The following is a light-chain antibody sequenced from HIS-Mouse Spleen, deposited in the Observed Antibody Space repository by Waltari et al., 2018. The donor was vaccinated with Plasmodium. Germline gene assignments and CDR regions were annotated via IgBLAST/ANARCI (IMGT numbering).Light chain of an antibody. J-gene: IGKJ2*01. CDR1: QSVSNSY. CDR3: QQYGSSYT. CDR2: GAS. V-gene: IGKV3-20*01. Sequence: EIVLTQSPGTLSLSPGERATLSCRASQSVSNSYLAWYQQKPGQAPRLLIYGASSRATGIPDRCSGSGSGTDFTLTISRLEPEDFAVYYCQQYGSSYTFGQGTKLEIK.